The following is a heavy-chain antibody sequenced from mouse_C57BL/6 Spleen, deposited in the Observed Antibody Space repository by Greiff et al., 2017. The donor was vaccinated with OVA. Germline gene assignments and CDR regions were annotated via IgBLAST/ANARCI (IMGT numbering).Heavy chain of an antibody. D-gene: IGHD1-1*01. CDR3: ARTGTTVAMDY. J-gene: IGHJ4*01. CDR1: GYTFTSYW. Sequence: QVQLKESGAELVKPGASVKLSCKASGYTFTSYWMQWVKQRPGQGLEWIGEIDPSDSYTNYNQKFKGKATLTVDTSSSTAYMQLSSLTSEDSAVYDCARTGTTVAMDYWGQGTSVTVSS. CDR2: IDPSDSYT. V-gene: IGHV1-50*01.